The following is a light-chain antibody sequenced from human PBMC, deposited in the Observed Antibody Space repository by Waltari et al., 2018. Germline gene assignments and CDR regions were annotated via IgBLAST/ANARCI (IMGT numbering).Light chain of an antibody. J-gene: IGLJ2*01. CDR3: LVWHSTIDHQGV. CDR2: YDS. Sequence: SYVVTPSPSVSVAPGETARIPCGGDNIGGKRVHWYQQRPGQAPLLVISYDSDRPSGIPERFSGSNSGNTATLTISWVEAEDEADYYCLVWHSTIDHQGVFGGGTKLTVL. CDR1: NIGGKR. V-gene: IGLV3-21*04.